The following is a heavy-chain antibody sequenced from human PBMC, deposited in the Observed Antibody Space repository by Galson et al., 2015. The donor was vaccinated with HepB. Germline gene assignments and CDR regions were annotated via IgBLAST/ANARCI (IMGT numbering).Heavy chain of an antibody. D-gene: IGHD3-3*01. V-gene: IGHV3-74*01. J-gene: IGHJ6*04. Sequence: SLRLSCAASGFTFSNYWMHWVRQAPGKGLVWVSRIYSDGSSTSYADSVKGRFTISRDNAEDTLYLQMNSLRAEDTAVYYCASGEFLEWDLMDVWGKGTTVTVSP. CDR3: ASGEFLEWDLMDV. CDR2: IYSDGSST. CDR1: GFTFSNYW.